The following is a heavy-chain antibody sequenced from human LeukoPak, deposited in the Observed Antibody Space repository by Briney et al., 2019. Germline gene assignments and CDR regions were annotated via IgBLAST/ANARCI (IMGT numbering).Heavy chain of an antibody. CDR2: ISAYNGNT. D-gene: IGHD2-15*01. CDR3: ARDLDIVVVVAASDAFDI. CDR1: GYTFTSYD. V-gene: IGHV1-18*01. J-gene: IGHJ3*02. Sequence: ASVKVSCKASGYTFTSYDINWVRQATGQGLEWMGWISAYNGNTNYAQKLQGRVTMTTDTSTSTAYMELRSLRSDDTAVYYCARDLDIVVVVAASDAFDIWGQGTMVTVSS.